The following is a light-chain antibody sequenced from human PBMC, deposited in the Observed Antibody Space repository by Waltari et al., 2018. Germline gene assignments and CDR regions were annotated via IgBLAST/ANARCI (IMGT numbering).Light chain of an antibody. Sequence: DIQMTQSPSFVSAFVGDRATISCRASQNLGSWLAWDQQKPGQAPKLLIYSASSLQSGVPSRFSGTGSGTDFTLTISSLQPEDFATYYCQQANNFPRTFGQGTKVEI. V-gene: IGKV1-12*01. CDR2: SAS. J-gene: IGKJ1*01. CDR3: QQANNFPRT. CDR1: QNLGSW.